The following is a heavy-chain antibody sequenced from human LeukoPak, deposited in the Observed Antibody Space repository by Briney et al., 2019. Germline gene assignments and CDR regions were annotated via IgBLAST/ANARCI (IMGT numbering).Heavy chain of an antibody. CDR2: ISAYNGNT. Sequence: ASVKVSCKASGYTFTSYGISWVRQAPGQGLEWMGWISAYNGNTNYAQKLQGRVTMTTDTSTSTAYMELSSLRSEDTAVYYCARLYVWGSYRYTVGNGMDVWGQGTTVTVSS. CDR3: ARLYVWGSYRYTVGNGMDV. V-gene: IGHV1-18*01. J-gene: IGHJ6*02. D-gene: IGHD3-16*02. CDR1: GYTFTSYG.